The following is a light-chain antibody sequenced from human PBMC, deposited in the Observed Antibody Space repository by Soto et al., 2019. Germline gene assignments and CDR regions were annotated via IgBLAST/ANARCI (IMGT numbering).Light chain of an antibody. Sequence: EIVLTQSPGTLSLSPGERATLSCRASQSVSSSYLAWYQQKPGQAPRLLIYGASSRATGIPDRFSGSGSGKDFTLTISRLEPEDFAVYYCQQYGSSRWTFGQGTQVEI. J-gene: IGKJ1*01. CDR3: QQYGSSRWT. CDR1: QSVSSSY. CDR2: GAS. V-gene: IGKV3-20*01.